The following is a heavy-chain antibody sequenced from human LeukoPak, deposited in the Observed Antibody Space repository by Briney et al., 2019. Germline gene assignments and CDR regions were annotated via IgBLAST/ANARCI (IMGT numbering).Heavy chain of an antibody. J-gene: IGHJ1*01. CDR1: GFTFRSYG. CDR2: ISFDGSEK. Sequence: GGSLRLSCAAPGFTFRSYGMNWVRQAPGKGLEWVAVISFDGSEKYYADSVKGRFTISRDNSKNTLYLQMNSLRAEDTAVYYCAKDRVSSGWYEYYQYWGQGTLVTVSS. V-gene: IGHV3-30*18. CDR3: AKDRVSSGWYEYYQY. D-gene: IGHD6-19*01.